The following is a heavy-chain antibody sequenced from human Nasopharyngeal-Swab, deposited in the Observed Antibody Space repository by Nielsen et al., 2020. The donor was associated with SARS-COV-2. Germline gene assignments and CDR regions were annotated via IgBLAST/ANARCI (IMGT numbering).Heavy chain of an antibody. CDR3: ARVPTIYKSGGYVKDYFDY. J-gene: IGHJ4*02. CDR1: GFTFSDYK. CDR2: IGTSSRHI. D-gene: IGHD3-22*01. V-gene: IGHV3-21*06. Sequence: GESLKISCEASGFTFSDYKMNWVRQAPGKGLEWVSSIGTSSRHINYADSVKGRFTISRDNAKNSVHLQMNSLRAEDTAVYFCARVPTIYKSGGYVKDYFDYWGQGTLVTVSS.